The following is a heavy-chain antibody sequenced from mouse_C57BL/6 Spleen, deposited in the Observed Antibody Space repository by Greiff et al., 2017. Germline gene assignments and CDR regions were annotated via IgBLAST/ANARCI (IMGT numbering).Heavy chain of an antibody. Sequence: ESGPGLVKPSQSLSLTCSVTGYSITSGYYWNWIRQFPGNNLEWMGYISYDGSNNYDPSLKNRISITRDTSKNQFFLKLNSVTTEDTATYYCARKTPYAMDYWGQGTSVTVSS. CDR3: ARKTPYAMDY. CDR2: ISYDGSN. CDR1: GYSITSGYY. V-gene: IGHV3-6*01. J-gene: IGHJ4*01.